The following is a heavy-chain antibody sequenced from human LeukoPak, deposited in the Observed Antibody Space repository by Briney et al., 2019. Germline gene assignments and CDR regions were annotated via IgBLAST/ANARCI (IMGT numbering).Heavy chain of an antibody. CDR1: GGSFSSYY. J-gene: IGHJ4*02. Sequence: SSETLSLTCAVYGGSFSSYYWSWIRQPPGKGLEWIGYIYYSGSTNYNPSLKSRVTISIDTSKNQFSLKLSSVTAADTAVYYCAREVGTTNYFDYWGQGTLVTVSS. CDR3: AREVGTTNYFDY. D-gene: IGHD1-26*01. V-gene: IGHV4-59*12. CDR2: IYYSGST.